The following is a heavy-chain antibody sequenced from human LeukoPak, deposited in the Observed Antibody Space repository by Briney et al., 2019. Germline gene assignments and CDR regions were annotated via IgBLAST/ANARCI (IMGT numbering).Heavy chain of an antibody. CDR3: ARGLAAAGRYYFDY. CDR2: IKQDGSEK. D-gene: IGHD6-13*01. J-gene: IGHJ4*02. V-gene: IGHV3-7*01. CDR1: GFTFSSYW. Sequence: GGSLRLSCAASGFTFSSYWMSWVRQAPGKGLEWVANIKQDGSEKYYVDSVKGRFTISRDNAKNSLYLQMNSLRAEDTAVYYCARGLAAAGRYYFDYWGQGTLVTVSS.